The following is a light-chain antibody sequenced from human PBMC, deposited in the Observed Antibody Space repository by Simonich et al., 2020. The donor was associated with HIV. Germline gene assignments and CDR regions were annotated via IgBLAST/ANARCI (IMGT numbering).Light chain of an antibody. Sequence: EIVMTQSPATLSVSPGERATLSCRASQSVSSNLAWYQLKPGQAPRLLIYGASTRATGIPARVSGSGSGTEFTLTISSMQSEDFAVYYCHQRSNWPPWMYTFGQGTKLEIK. CDR2: GAS. CDR3: HQRSNWPPWMYT. CDR1: QSVSSN. J-gene: IGKJ2*01. V-gene: IGKV3-15*01.